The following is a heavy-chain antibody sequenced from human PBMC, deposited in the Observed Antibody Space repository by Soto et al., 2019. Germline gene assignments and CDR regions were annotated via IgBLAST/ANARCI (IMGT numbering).Heavy chain of an antibody. CDR1: GGSFSGYY. CDR3: ARGRQFDWNYEGNYMDV. J-gene: IGHJ6*03. D-gene: IGHD1-7*01. Sequence: QVQLQQWGAGLLKPSETLSLTCAVYGGSFSGYYWSWIRQPPGKGLEWIGEINHSGSTNYNPSLKSRVTLSVDTSKNQFSLKLSSVTAADTAVYYCARGRQFDWNYEGNYMDVWGKGTTVTVSS. V-gene: IGHV4-34*01. CDR2: INHSGST.